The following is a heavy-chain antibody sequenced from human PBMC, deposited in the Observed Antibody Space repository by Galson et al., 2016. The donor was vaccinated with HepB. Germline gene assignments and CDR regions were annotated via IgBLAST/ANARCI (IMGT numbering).Heavy chain of an antibody. Sequence: SLRLSCAASGFTFSRTTMNWVRQAPGKGLEWVSYISGSSSLIYYADSVKGRFTISRDNVRNSLYLQMNSLRDEDTAVYYCAKNGRFCSGDTCHSEDAFDFWGQGTLVTVSS. CDR2: ISGSSSLI. CDR3: AKNGRFCSGDTCHSEDAFDF. J-gene: IGHJ3*01. V-gene: IGHV3-48*02. CDR1: GFTFSRTT. D-gene: IGHD2-15*01.